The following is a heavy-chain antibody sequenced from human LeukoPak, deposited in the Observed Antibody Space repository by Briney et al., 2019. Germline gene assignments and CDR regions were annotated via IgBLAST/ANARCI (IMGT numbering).Heavy chain of an antibody. D-gene: IGHD3-22*01. CDR3: VRGRNNNYYDDSGYYPY. J-gene: IGHJ4*02. V-gene: IGHV3-13*01. Sequence: GGSLRLSCAASGFTFSTYAVNWVRQAPGKGLEWVSGIGTLLDTDYPDSLKGRFTISRENAKNSVFLQMNNVRAGDTAVYYCVRGRNNNYYDDSGYYPYWGQGTLVTVSS. CDR1: GFTFSTYA. CDR2: IGTLLDT.